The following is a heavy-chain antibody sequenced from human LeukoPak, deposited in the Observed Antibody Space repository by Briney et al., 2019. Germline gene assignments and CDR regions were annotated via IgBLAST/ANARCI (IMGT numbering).Heavy chain of an antibody. Sequence: SETLSLTCTVSSGSISTSNYYWGWVRQPPGKALEWIGNIFYSGSTYYSPSLKSRVTISVDTSKNQFSLKLSSVTAADTAVYYCARHIAAAGMNYYYYYMDVWGKGTTVTVSS. D-gene: IGHD6-13*01. J-gene: IGHJ6*03. CDR2: IFYSGST. V-gene: IGHV4-39*07. CDR1: SGSISTSNYY. CDR3: ARHIAAAGMNYYYYYMDV.